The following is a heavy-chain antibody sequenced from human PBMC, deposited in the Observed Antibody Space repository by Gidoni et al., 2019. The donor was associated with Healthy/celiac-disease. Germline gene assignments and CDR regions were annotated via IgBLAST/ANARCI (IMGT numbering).Heavy chain of an antibody. CDR3: ASCYYGSGSYYRDYYYYYMDV. V-gene: IGHV1-69*06. CDR1: GGTFSSYA. D-gene: IGHD3-10*01. J-gene: IGHJ6*03. CDR2: IIPIFGTA. Sequence: QVQLVQSGAEVKKPGSSVKVSCKASGGTFSSYAISWVRQAPGQGLEWMGGIIPIFGTANYAQKFQGRVTITADKSTSTAYMELSSLRSEDTAVYYCASCYYGSGSYYRDYYYYYMDVWGKGTTVTVSS.